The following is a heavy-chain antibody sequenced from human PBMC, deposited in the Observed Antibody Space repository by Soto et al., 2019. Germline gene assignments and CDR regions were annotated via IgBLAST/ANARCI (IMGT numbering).Heavy chain of an antibody. J-gene: IGHJ4*02. CDR3: AGGNNGFDANLDY. D-gene: IGHD5-12*01. V-gene: IGHV4-59*08. CDR2: VYYTGST. CDR1: SDSISSYY. Sequence: SETLSLTCFVSSDSISSYYWSWIRQPPGKGLEWIGYVYYTGSTNYNPSLRSRVTISVYTSKNQFSLKLSSVTAADTAVYYCAGGNNGFDANLDYWGLGTLVTFSS.